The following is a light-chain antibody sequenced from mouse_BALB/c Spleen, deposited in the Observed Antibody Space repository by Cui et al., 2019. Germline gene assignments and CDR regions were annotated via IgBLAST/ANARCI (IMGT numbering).Light chain of an antibody. CDR1: TDIDDD. CDR2: EGN. Sequence: ETTVTQSPASLSVATGEKVPISCITSTDIDDDMNWYQQKPGEPPKLLISEGNTIRPGVPSRFSSSGYGTDFVFTSENTLSEDVADYYCLQSDNMPLTVGGGTKLEIK. J-gene: IGKJ2*01. V-gene: IGKV17-127*01. CDR3: LQSDNMPLT.